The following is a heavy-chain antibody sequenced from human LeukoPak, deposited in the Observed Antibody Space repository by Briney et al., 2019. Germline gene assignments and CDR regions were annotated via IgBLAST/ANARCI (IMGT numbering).Heavy chain of an antibody. J-gene: IGHJ4*02. V-gene: IGHV3-21*01. CDR3: ARDKETPFDY. Sequence: GRSLRLSCAASGFTFSSYGMHWVRQAPGKGLEWVSSISSSSSYIYYADSVKGRFTISRDNAKNSLYLQMNSLRAEDTAVYYCARDKETPFDYWGQGTLVTVSS. CDR1: GFTFSSYG. CDR2: ISSSSSYI. D-gene: IGHD2-15*01.